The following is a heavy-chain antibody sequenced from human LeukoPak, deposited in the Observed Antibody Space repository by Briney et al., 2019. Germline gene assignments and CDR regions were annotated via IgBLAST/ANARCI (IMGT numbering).Heavy chain of an antibody. D-gene: IGHD3-10*01. CDR3: ARSTGGSGSYRPFDY. CDR1: GGSISTYY. Sequence: SETLSLTCTVSGGSISTYYWTWIRQPAGKGLEWIGRIYTSGNTNYNPSLKSRVTMSVDTSKNQFSLNLSSVTAADTAIYYCARSTGGSGSYRPFDYWGQGTPVTVSS. CDR2: IYTSGNT. J-gene: IGHJ4*02. V-gene: IGHV4-4*07.